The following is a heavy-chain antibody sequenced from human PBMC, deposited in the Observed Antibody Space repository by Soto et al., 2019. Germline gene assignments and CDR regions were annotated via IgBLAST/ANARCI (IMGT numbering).Heavy chain of an antibody. D-gene: IGHD2-15*01. CDR1: GGSISSGGYY. Sequence: SEILSLTCTVSGGSISSGGYYWSWIRQHPGKGLEWIGYIYYSGSTYYNPSLKSRVTISVDTSKNQFSLKLSSVTAADTAVYYCARDGLGYCSGGSCPGHWFDPWGQGTLVTVSS. CDR3: ARDGLGYCSGGSCPGHWFDP. V-gene: IGHV4-31*03. CDR2: IYYSGST. J-gene: IGHJ5*02.